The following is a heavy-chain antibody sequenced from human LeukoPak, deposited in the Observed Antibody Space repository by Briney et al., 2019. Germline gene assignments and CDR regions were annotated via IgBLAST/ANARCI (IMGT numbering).Heavy chain of an antibody. V-gene: IGHV4-4*07. J-gene: IGHJ5*02. Sequence: SETLSLTCSASGASISSYYWTWIRQPAGKGPEWIGRIHTSGNTNYNPSLKSRVNMSADTSKNQFSLKLNSVTAADTAVYYCARVTDPRYNWFDPWGQGTLVTVSS. CDR3: ARVTDPRYNWFDP. CDR1: GASISSYY. CDR2: IHTSGNT. D-gene: IGHD2-21*02.